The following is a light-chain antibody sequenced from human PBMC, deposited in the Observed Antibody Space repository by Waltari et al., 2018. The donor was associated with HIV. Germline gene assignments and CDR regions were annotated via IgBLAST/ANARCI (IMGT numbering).Light chain of an antibody. V-gene: IGLV3-25*03. Sequence: DLTQPPSVSVPPGQTATSTCTGAALTKRYGYWYQKKSGQAPVLLINKDTERLSGIPERFSGSSSGTSLTLTINEVRAEDEAEYYCQSSDSSGVDFVVFGGGTKLTV. J-gene: IGLJ2*01. CDR1: ALTKRY. CDR2: KDT. CDR3: QSSDSSGVDFVV.